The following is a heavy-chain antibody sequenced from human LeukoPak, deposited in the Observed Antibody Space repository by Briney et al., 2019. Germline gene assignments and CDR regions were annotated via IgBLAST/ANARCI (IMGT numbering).Heavy chain of an antibody. V-gene: IGHV4-59*01. D-gene: IGHD2-15*01. CDR3: ARESGGSLYDY. CDR1: GGSISSYY. Sequence: SETLSLTCTVSGGSISSYYSSWIRQPPGKGLEWIGYIYYSGSTNYNTSLKSPVTISVDTSKNQFSMKMSSVTAAGTAVYYCARESGGSLYDYSGEGDLVTVSS. J-gene: IGHJ4*02. CDR2: IYYSGST.